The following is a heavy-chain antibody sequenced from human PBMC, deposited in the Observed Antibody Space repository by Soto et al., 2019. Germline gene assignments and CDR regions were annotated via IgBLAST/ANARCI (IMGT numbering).Heavy chain of an antibody. CDR2: ISSSSSTI. Sequence: PGGSLRLSCAASGFTFSSYSMNWVRQAPGKGLEWVSYISSSSSTIYYADSVKGRFTISRDNAKNSLYLQMNSLRDEDTAVYYCARDSRIVATISLFDYWGQGTLVTVSS. J-gene: IGHJ4*02. D-gene: IGHD5-12*01. CDR1: GFTFSSYS. V-gene: IGHV3-48*02. CDR3: ARDSRIVATISLFDY.